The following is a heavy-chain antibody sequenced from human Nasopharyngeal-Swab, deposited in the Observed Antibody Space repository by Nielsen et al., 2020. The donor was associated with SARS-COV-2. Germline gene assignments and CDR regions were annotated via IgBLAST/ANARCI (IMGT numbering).Heavy chain of an antibody. J-gene: IGHJ4*02. CDR2: IYPGDSDT. V-gene: IGHV5-51*01. D-gene: IGHD1-14*01. Sequence: KVSCKGSGYSFTSYWIGWVRQMPGKGLEWMGIIYPGDSDTRYSPSFQGQVTISADKSISTAYLQWSSLKASDTAMYYCARSPGIKGSYFDYWGQGTLVTVSS. CDR3: ARSPGIKGSYFDY. CDR1: GYSFTSYW.